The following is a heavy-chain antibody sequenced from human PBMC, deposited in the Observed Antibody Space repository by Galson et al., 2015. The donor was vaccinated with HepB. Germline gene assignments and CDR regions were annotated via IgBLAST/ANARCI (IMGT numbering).Heavy chain of an antibody. CDR1: GDSVSSNSVA. D-gene: IGHD6-13*01. CDR2: TYYRSKWYN. J-gene: IGHJ4*02. V-gene: IGHV6-1*01. CDR3: ARGSGSSWYFDY. Sequence: CAISGDSVSSNSVAWNWIRQSPSRGLEWLGRTYYRSKWYNDYAVSVKSRITINPDTSKNHFSLQLNSVTPEDTAVYYCARGSGSSWYFDYWGQGTLVTVSS.